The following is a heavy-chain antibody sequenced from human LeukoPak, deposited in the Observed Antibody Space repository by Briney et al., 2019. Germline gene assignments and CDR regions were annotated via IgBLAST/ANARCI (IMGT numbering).Heavy chain of an antibody. CDR1: GGSISSYY. CDR3: ARDFGGPNVYWYFDL. CDR2: IYYSGST. Sequence: SETQSLTCTVSGGSISSYYWSWIRQPPGKGLEGIGYIYYSGSTNYNPSLKSRVTISVDTSKNQFSLKLSSVTAADTAVYYCARDFGGPNVYWYFDLWGRGTLVTVSS. J-gene: IGHJ2*01. V-gene: IGHV4-59*01. D-gene: IGHD2-15*01.